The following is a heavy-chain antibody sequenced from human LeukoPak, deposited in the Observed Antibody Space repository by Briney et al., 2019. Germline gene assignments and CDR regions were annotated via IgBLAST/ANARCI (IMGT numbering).Heavy chain of an antibody. D-gene: IGHD3-22*01. CDR1: GYTFTGYY. CDR3: ASYYGSSGYYPGY. J-gene: IGHJ4*02. Sequence: ASVKVSCKASGYTFTGYYMHWVRQAPGQGLEWMGWINPNSGGTNYAQKFQGRVTMTRDTSISTAYMELSRLRSDDTAVYYCASYYGSSGYYPGYWGQGTLVTVSS. V-gene: IGHV1-2*02. CDR2: INPNSGGT.